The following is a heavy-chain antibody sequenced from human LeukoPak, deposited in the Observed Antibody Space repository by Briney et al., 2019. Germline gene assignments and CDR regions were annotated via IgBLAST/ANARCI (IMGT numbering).Heavy chain of an antibody. D-gene: IGHD4-17*01. Sequence: TGGSLRLSCAASGFTFSSYGMHWVRQAPGKGLEWVAFIRYDGSNKYYADSVKGRFTISRDNSKNTLYLQMNSLRAEDTAVYYCAKDPSDYLNTYFDYWGQGTLVTVSS. CDR1: GFTFSSYG. CDR3: AKDPSDYLNTYFDY. J-gene: IGHJ4*02. CDR2: IRYDGSNK. V-gene: IGHV3-30*02.